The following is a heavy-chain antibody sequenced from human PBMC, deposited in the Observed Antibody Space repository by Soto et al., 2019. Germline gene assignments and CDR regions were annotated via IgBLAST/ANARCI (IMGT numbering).Heavy chain of an antibody. CDR1: GGSLSSSNW. D-gene: IGHD6-13*01. V-gene: IGHV4-4*02. CDR3: ARVVYSSSWYNRGFDF. Sequence: SETLSLTCAVSGGSLSSSNWWSWVRQPPGKGLEWIGEIYHSGSTNYNPSLKSRVTISVDKSKNQFSLKLSSVTAADTAVYYCARVVYSSSWYNRGFDFWGKGILVTVS. J-gene: IGHJ4*02. CDR2: IYHSGST.